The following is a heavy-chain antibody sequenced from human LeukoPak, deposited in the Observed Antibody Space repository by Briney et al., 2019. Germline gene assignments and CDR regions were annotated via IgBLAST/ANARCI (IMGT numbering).Heavy chain of an antibody. CDR3: ARPMVRGAPHKYWHFDL. J-gene: IGHJ2*01. D-gene: IGHD3-10*01. Sequence: PSETLSLTCAVYGGSFSGYYWSWIRQPPGKGLEWIGEINHSGSTNYNPSLKSRVTISVDTSKSQFSLKLSSVTAADTAVFYCARPMVRGAPHKYWHFDLWGRGTLVTVSS. CDR1: GGSFSGYY. CDR2: INHSGST. V-gene: IGHV4-34*01.